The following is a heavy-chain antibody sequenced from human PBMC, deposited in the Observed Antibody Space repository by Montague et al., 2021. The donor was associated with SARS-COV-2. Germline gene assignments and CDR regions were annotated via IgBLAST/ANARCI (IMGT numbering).Heavy chain of an antibody. Sequence: SETLSLTCAVYVESFSGFFWSWIRQPPGKGLEWIAEINDRGVTNYNYNPSLGSRVTISADTSKSQFSLKLRSVTAADTAVYYCARWDPQTLTVISLRGKSANDYWGQGTLVTVSS. CDR3: ARWDPQTLTVISLRGKSANDY. D-gene: IGHD4-11*01. CDR2: INDRGVTNY. J-gene: IGHJ4*02. CDR1: VESFSGFF. V-gene: IGHV4-34*01.